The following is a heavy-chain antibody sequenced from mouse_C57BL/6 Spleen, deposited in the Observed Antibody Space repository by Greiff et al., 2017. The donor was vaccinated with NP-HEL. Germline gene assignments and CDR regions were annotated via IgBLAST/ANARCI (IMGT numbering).Heavy chain of an antibody. D-gene: IGHD1-1*01. Sequence: QVQLQQPGAELVKPGASVKMSCKASGYTFTSYWITWVKQRPGQGLEWIGDIYPGSGSTNYNEKFKSKATLTVDTSSNTAYMQLSSLTSEDSAVYYCARGGYYGTSYYAMDYWGQGTSVTVSS. CDR2: IYPGSGST. CDR1: GYTFTSYW. V-gene: IGHV1-55*01. J-gene: IGHJ4*01. CDR3: ARGGYYGTSYYAMDY.